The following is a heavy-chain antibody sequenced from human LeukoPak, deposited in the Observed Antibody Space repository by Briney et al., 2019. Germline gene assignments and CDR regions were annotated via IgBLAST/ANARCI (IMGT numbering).Heavy chain of an antibody. CDR3: ARDRGYSYGYFDY. V-gene: IGHV4-38-2*02. D-gene: IGHD5-18*01. CDR1: GYSISSGYY. CDR2: IYHSGST. Sequence: SSETLSLTCTVSGYSISSGYYWGWIRQPPGKGLEWIGSIYHSGSTYYNPSLKSRVTISVDTSKNQFSLKLSSVTAADTAVYYCARDRGYSYGYFDYWGQGTLVTVSS. J-gene: IGHJ4*02.